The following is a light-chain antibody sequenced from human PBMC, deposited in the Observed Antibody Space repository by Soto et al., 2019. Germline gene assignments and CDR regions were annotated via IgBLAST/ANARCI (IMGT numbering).Light chain of an antibody. J-gene: IGLJ1*01. V-gene: IGLV4-69*01. CDR1: SGHSSYA. CDR3: QTWGTGIRV. Sequence: QLVLTQSPSASASLGASVKLTCTLSSGHSSYAIAWHQQQPEKGPRYLMKLNSDGSHSKGDGISDRFSGSSSGAERYLTISSLQSEDEADYYCQTWGTGIRVFGTGTKLTVL. CDR2: LNSDGSH.